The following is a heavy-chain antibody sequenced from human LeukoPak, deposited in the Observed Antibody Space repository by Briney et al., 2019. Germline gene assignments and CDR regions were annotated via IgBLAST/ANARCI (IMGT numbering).Heavy chain of an antibody. V-gene: IGHV4-59*01. CDR2: IYYSGST. CDR3: ARRYYSGGSCYPNWFDP. D-gene: IGHD2-15*01. J-gene: IGHJ5*02. Sequence: PSETLSLTCTVSGGSISSYYWSWIRQPPGKGLEWIGYIYYSGSTNYNPSLKSRVTISVDTSKNQFSLKLSSVTAADTAVYYCARRYYSGGSCYPNWFDPWGQGTLVTVSS. CDR1: GGSISSYY.